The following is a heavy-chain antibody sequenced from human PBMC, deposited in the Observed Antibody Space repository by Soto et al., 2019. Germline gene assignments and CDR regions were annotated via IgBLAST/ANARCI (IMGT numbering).Heavy chain of an antibody. V-gene: IGHV1-58*01. J-gene: IGHJ6*02. Sequence: SVKVSCKASGITFRRTAVQWMRQARGQRLEWIGRIVVGTGSTTYAQIVQARIAITRDMSKNTAYRERSALRPEDTARNYRAPDAHRDVFWSSSPNDYYSRAVWGQGTRVTVSS. CDR3: APDAHRDVFWSSSPNDYYSRAV. CDR1: GITFRRTA. D-gene: IGHD3-3*01. CDR2: IVVGTGST.